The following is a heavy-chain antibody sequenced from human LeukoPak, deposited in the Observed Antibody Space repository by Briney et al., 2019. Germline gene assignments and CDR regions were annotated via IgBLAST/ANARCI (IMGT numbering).Heavy chain of an antibody. CDR3: ARDRTHFDY. CDR1: GGSISSYY. CDR2: IYYSGST. V-gene: IGHV4-59*01. Sequence: PSETLSLTCTVSGGSISSYYWSWIRQPPGKGLEWIGYIYYSGSTNYNPSLKSRVTISVDTSKNQFSLKLSSVTAADTAVYYCARDRTHFDYWGQGTLFTVSS. J-gene: IGHJ4*02.